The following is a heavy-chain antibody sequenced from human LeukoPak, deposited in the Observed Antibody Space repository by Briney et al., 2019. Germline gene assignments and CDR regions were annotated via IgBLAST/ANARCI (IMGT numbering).Heavy chain of an antibody. CDR1: GYTFTSYD. D-gene: IGHD6-19*01. Sequence: GASVTVSCKASGYTFTSYDIHWVRQATGQGLEWMGWMNPNSGNTGYAQKFQGRVTMTRNTSISTAYMELSSLRSEDTAVYYCARVLAVAGTDAFDIWGQGTMVTVSS. J-gene: IGHJ3*02. V-gene: IGHV1-8*01. CDR3: ARVLAVAGTDAFDI. CDR2: MNPNSGNT.